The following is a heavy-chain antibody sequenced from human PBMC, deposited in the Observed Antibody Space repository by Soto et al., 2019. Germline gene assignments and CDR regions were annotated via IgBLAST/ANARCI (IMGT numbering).Heavy chain of an antibody. CDR1: GYTFTSYG. CDR3: AIYYDILTGYYP. V-gene: IGHV1-18*01. D-gene: IGHD3-9*01. Sequence: ASVKVSCKASGYTFTSYGISCVRQAPGQGLEWMGWISAYNGNTNYAQKLQGRVTMTTDTSTSTAYMELRSLRSDDTAVYYCAIYYDILTGYYPWGQGTLVTVSS. J-gene: IGHJ5*02. CDR2: ISAYNGNT.